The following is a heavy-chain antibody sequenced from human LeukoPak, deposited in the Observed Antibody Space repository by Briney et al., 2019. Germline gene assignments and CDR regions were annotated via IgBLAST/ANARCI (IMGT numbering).Heavy chain of an antibody. D-gene: IGHD3-22*01. Sequence: PGGSLRLSCAASGFTFSSYSMNWVRQAPGKGLEWVSSISSSSSYIYYADSVKGRFTISRDNAKNALYLQMNSLRAEDTAVYYCARDYYYDSSGYLPPHFDYWGQGTLVTVSS. CDR1: GFTFSSYS. CDR2: ISSSSSYI. J-gene: IGHJ4*02. CDR3: ARDYYYDSSGYLPPHFDY. V-gene: IGHV3-21*01.